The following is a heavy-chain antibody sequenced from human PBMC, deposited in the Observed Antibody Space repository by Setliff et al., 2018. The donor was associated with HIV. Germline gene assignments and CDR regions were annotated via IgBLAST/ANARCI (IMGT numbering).Heavy chain of an antibody. Sequence: GGSLRLSCAASGFTFSSYWMNWVRQAPGKGPEWVSYISSSGSTIYYADSVKGRFTISRDNAKNSLYLQMNSLRAEDTAVYYCAPLGGSRFYFDYWGQGTLVTVSS. J-gene: IGHJ4*02. D-gene: IGHD3-3*01. V-gene: IGHV3-48*04. CDR2: ISSSGSTI. CDR1: GFTFSSYW. CDR3: APLGGSRFYFDY.